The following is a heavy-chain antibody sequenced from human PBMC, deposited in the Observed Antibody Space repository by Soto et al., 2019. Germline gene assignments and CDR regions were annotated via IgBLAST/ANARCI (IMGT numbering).Heavy chain of an antibody. Sequence: QMQLQESGPGLVKPSQTLSLICSVSGGSISRPGYYWAWIRQHPARGLEWIGSISYSGNSNQNPSLQFRLIIAVAMTQNCFSLRLSSVTAVDTAVYYCARLRGDGSGFPDLWGQGARVTVSS. D-gene: IGHD3-22*01. J-gene: IGHJ5*02. CDR1: GGSISRPGYY. V-gene: IGHV4-31*03. CDR3: ARLRGDGSGFPDL. CDR2: ISYSGNS.